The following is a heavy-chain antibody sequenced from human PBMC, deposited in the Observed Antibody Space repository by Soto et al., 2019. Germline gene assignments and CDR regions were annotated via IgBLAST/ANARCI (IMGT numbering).Heavy chain of an antibody. Sequence: PSETLSLTCTVSGGSISSGGYYWSWIRQHPGKGLEWIGYIYYSGSTYYNPSLKSRVTISVDTSKNQFSLKLSSVTAADTAVYYCARVMTTVHDAFDIWGQGTMVTVSS. CDR2: IYYSGST. J-gene: IGHJ3*02. CDR3: ARVMTTVHDAFDI. D-gene: IGHD4-17*01. V-gene: IGHV4-31*03. CDR1: GGSISSGGYY.